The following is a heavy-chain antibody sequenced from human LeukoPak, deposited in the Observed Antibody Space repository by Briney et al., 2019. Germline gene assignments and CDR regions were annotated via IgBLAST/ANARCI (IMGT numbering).Heavy chain of an antibody. V-gene: IGHV3-23*01. Sequence: GGSLRLSCAASGFTFSSYAMSCVTQAPGKGLEWVSAISGSGGSTYYADSVKGRFTISRDNSKNTLYLQMNSLRAEDTAVYYCAKDRSTYYYDSSGYYYWGQGTLVTVSP. J-gene: IGHJ4*02. CDR3: AKDRSTYYYDSSGYYY. CDR1: GFTFSSYA. CDR2: ISGSGGST. D-gene: IGHD3-22*01.